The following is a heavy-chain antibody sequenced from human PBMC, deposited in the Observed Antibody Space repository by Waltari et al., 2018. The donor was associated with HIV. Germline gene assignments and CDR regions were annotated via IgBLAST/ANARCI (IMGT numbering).Heavy chain of an antibody. CDR3: ARGGSSGYDSYFDY. V-gene: IGHV4-61*02. J-gene: IGHJ4*02. Sequence: QVQLQESGPGLVKPSQTLSLTCTVSGGSISSGSYYWSWLRQPAGKGLEWIGRIYTSGSTNYNPSLKSRVTISVDTSKNQFSLKLSSVTAADTAVYYCARGGSSGYDSYFDYWGQGTLVTVSS. CDR1: GGSISSGSYY. CDR2: IYTSGST. D-gene: IGHD5-12*01.